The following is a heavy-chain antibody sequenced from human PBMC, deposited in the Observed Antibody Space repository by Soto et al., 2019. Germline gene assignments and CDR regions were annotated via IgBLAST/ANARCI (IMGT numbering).Heavy chain of an antibody. CDR1: GFTFSSYG. D-gene: IGHD3-9*01. Sequence: GGSLRLSCAASGFTFSSYGMHWVRQAPGKGLEWVAVIWYDGSNKYYADSVKGRFTISRDNSKNTLYLQMNSLRAEDTAVYYCARELPGADMDEGYFDYWGQGTLVTVSS. V-gene: IGHV3-33*01. J-gene: IGHJ4*02. CDR2: IWYDGSNK. CDR3: ARELPGADMDEGYFDY.